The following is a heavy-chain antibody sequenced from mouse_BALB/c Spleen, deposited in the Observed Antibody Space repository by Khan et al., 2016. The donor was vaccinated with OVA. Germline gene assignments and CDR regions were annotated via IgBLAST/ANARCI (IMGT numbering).Heavy chain of an antibody. CDR2: ISYSGST. CDR1: GYSITSGYG. V-gene: IGHV3-2*02. D-gene: IGHD1-2*01. Sequence: EVKLEESGPGLVKPSQSLSLTCTVTGYSITSGYGWNWIRQFPGNKLEWMGYISYSGSTNYNPSLKSRISIPRDTSKNQFFLQLNSVTTEDTATYYCARTARIKYWGQGPTLTVSS. J-gene: IGHJ2*01. CDR3: ARTARIKY.